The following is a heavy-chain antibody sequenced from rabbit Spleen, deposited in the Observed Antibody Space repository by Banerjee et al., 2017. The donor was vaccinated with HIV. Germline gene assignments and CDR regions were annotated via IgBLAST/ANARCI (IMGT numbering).Heavy chain of an antibody. V-gene: IGHV1S7*01. CDR3: ARILVFSGSSYPYNL. CDR1: GFDFNNYY. J-gene: IGHJ4*01. D-gene: IGHD8-1*01. Sequence: QSLEESGGGLVQPGGSLTLSCKASGFDFNNYYMTWVRQAPGKGLEWIGLTEPIFGTTYYASWVNGRFTISSHNAQNTLYLQLKSLTAADTATYFCARILVFSGSSYPYNLWGPGTLVTVS. CDR2: TEPIFGTT.